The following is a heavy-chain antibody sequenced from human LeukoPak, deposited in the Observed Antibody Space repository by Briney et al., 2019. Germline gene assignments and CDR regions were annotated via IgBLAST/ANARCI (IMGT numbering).Heavy chain of an antibody. V-gene: IGHV1-8*01. Sequence: ASVKVSCKASGYTFTSYDINWVRQATGQGLEWMGWMNPNSGDTGYAQKFQGRVTMTRNTSISTAYMELSSLRSEDTAVYYCALMALNGGKGIDYWGQGTLVTVSS. J-gene: IGHJ4*02. CDR3: ALMALNGGKGIDY. D-gene: IGHD5-24*01. CDR2: MNPNSGDT. CDR1: GYTFTSYD.